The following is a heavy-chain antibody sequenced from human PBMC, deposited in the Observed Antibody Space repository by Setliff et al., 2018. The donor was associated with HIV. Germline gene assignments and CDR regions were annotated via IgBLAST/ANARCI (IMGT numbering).Heavy chain of an antibody. CDR2: IYASGKT. CDR1: GDSLNTYY. CDR3: ARGNNDLESFDY. V-gene: IGHV4-4*07. D-gene: IGHD3-3*01. J-gene: IGHJ4*02. Sequence: SETLSLTCNVSGDSLNTYYWSWIRQSGGKGLEWIGRIYASGKTTFNPPLKSRVRMSVDTSKNQFSLKLTSVTASDTAVYHCARGNNDLESFDYWGQGALVTVSS.